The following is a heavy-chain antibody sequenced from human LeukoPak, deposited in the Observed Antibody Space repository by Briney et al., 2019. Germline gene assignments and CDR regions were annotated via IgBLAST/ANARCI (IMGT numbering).Heavy chain of an antibody. J-gene: IGHJ3*02. CDR1: GGSISGYY. D-gene: IGHD1-7*01. CDR2: VYTSGST. Sequence: SETLSLTCSVSGGSISGYYWTWIRQPAGKGLEWIGRVYTSGSTHYNPSLKTRLTMSVDTSKNQFSLKLSSVTAANTAVYYCARLITGTTTAFDIWGQGTMVTVSS. CDR3: ARLITGTTTAFDI. V-gene: IGHV4-4*07.